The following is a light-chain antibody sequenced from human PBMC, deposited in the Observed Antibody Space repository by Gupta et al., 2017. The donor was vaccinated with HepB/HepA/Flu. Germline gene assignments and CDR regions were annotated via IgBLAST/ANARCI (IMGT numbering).Light chain of an antibody. V-gene: IGLV2-11*01. CDR1: SSDVCGYTY. J-gene: IGLJ2*01. Sequence: QSALTQPRSVSGSPGQADNIFRTGTSSDVCGYTYVSWYQQHPGKAPKLMIYDVSKRPSGVPDRFSGSKAGNTASLTISGLQAEDEADYYCSSYAGSYTFVVFGGGTKLTVL. CDR2: DVS. CDR3: SSYAGSYTFVV.